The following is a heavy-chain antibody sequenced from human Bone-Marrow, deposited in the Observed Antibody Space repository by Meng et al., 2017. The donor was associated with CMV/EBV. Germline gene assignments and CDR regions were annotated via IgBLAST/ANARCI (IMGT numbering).Heavy chain of an antibody. V-gene: IGHV1-8*03. J-gene: IGHJ4*02. CDR3: ARKRSFDY. Sequence: ASVKVSCKASGGTFSSYTINWVRQATGQGLEWVGWMNPNSGNTGYAQKLQGRVTITRNTSISTAYMELSSLRSEDTAVYYCARKRSFDYWGQGHLVNVAS. CDR1: GGTFSSYT. CDR2: MNPNSGNT.